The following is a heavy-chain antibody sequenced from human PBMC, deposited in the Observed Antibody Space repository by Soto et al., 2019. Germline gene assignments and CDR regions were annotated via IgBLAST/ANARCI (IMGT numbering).Heavy chain of an antibody. V-gene: IGHV3-23*01. CDR1: GFTFSSEA. D-gene: IGHD2-2*01. Sequence: PGVSLRLSFAASGFTFSSEAMKWVRQAPGKGLEWVSLIGESGTPTYYADSVKGRFTISRDNSGNTLFLEMYSLRAEDTAVYYCARYIPGVRYYGMDVWGQGTTVTVSS. CDR3: ARYIPGVRYYGMDV. CDR2: IGESGTPT. J-gene: IGHJ6*02.